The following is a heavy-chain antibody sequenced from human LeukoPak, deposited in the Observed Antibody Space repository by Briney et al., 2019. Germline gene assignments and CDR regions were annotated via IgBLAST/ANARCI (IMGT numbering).Heavy chain of an antibody. CDR1: GGSIISGDFY. D-gene: IGHD6-6*01. J-gene: IGHJ4*02. Sequence: RPSQTLSLTCTVSGGSIISGDFYWIWIRQPPGKGLEWIGYIYYSGSTYYNPSLKSLITISVDTSKNQFSLKLSSVTAADTAVYYCARGDWSSSIDYWGQGTLSPSPQ. CDR2: IYYSGST. CDR3: ARGDWSSSIDY. V-gene: IGHV4-30-4*01.